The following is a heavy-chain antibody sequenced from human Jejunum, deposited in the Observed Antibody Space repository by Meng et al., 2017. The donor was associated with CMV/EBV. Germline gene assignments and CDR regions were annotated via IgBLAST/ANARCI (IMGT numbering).Heavy chain of an antibody. CDR3: ARGRYCSSTSCYPFEY. CDR1: GSVSSYY. V-gene: IGHV4-59*02. CDR2: VYHTVTT. D-gene: IGHD2-2*01. Sequence: GSVSSYYWSWIRQPPGKGLEWIGHVYHTVTTNYNPSLKSRVTISVDTSKNQFSLRLSSVTAADTAVYYCARGRYCSSTSCYPFEYWCQGTLVTVSS. J-gene: IGHJ4*02.